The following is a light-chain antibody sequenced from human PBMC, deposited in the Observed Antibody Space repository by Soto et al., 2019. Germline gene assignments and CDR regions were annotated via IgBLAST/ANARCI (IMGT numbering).Light chain of an antibody. J-gene: IGKJ5*01. Sequence: EIVLTQSPATLSLSPGERATLSCGASQSVSSSYLAWYQQKPGQAPRLLIYGASNRATGIQDRYSGSGSGTDFTLTIRRLEPEDFAVFLCKQYGTSEIIFGQGTRLEIK. CDR2: GAS. CDR1: QSVSSSY. CDR3: KQYGTSEII. V-gene: IGKV3-20*01.